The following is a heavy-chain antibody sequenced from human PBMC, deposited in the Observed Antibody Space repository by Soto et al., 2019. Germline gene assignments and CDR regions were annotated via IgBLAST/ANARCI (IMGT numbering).Heavy chain of an antibody. J-gene: IGHJ3*01. Sequence: GASVKVSCAASGFPCGSYDMTWVRQAPGKGLEWVSTILVDGRTFYVDSVKGRFTISRDNSRNTVYLQMNSLTAGDTALYYCAKATATGGGAFDFCGQGTMVTVSS. V-gene: IGHV3-23*01. CDR2: ILVDGRT. D-gene: IGHD2-8*02. CDR3: AKATATGGGAFDF. CDR1: GFPCGSYD.